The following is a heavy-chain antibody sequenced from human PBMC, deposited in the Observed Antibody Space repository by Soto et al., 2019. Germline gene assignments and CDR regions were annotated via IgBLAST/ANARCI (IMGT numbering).Heavy chain of an antibody. D-gene: IGHD4-17*01. V-gene: IGHV3-23*01. Sequence: LCLSCAASGFTFNHYALNWVRQLPGGGLEYVSGIGGRGGNAFYADSMKGRFIISRDNSKNTVYLQMNNLRVDDSAMYYCAKASDSGDSAGSIDSRGHAPLITVSS. CDR2: IGGRGGNA. CDR3: AKASDSGDSAGSIDS. CDR1: GFTFNHYA. J-gene: IGHJ5*01.